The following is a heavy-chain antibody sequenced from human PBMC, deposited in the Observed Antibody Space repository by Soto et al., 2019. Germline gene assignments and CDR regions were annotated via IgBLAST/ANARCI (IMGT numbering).Heavy chain of an antibody. CDR1: GFTFSSYT. CDR2: ISSNGGST. V-gene: IGHV3-64D*08. CDR3: VKTYPYGDYSVYYYYGMDA. J-gene: IGHJ6*02. Sequence: GGSLRLSCAASGFTFSSYTMHWVRQAPGKGLEYVSAISSNGGSTYYADSVKGRFTISRDNSKNTLYLQMSSLRAEDTAVYYCVKTYPYGDYSVYYYYGMDAWGQGTTVTVSS. D-gene: IGHD4-17*01.